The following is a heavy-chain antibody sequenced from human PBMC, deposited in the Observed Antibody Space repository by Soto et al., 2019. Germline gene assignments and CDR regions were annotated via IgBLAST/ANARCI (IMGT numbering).Heavy chain of an antibody. V-gene: IGHV1-18*01. CDR1: GYTFTNYG. J-gene: IGHJ5*02. CDR2: INVYNGNT. CDR3: ARGVGSGSYYNQYNWFDP. Sequence: ASVKVSCKASGYTFTNYGISWVRQAPGQGLEWMGWINVYNGNTKYAQKVQGRVTMTTDTSTSTAYMELRSLRSDDAAVYYCARGVGSGSYYNQYNWFDPWGQGTLVTVS. D-gene: IGHD3-10*01.